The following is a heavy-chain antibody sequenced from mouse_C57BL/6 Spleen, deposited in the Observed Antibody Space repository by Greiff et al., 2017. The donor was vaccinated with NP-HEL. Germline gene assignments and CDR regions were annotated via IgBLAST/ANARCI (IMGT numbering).Heavy chain of an antibody. V-gene: IGHV1-69*01. D-gene: IGHD4-1*01. CDR1: GYTFTSYW. J-gene: IGHJ2*01. CDR2: IDPSDSYT. Sequence: VQLQQPGAELVMPGASVKLSCKASGYTFTSYWMHWVKQRPGQGLEWIGEIDPSDSYTNYNQKFKGKSTLTVDKSSSTAYMQLSSLTSEDSAVYYCASGRRRFDYWGQGTTLTVSS. CDR3: ASGRRRFDY.